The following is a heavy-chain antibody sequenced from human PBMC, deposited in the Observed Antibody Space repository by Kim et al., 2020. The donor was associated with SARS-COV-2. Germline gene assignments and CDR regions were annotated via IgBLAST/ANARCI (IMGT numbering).Heavy chain of an antibody. V-gene: IGHV1-69*01. Sequence: NYAQKFQGRVTITADESTSTAYMELSSLRSEDTAVYYCAQHSSTSYYFDYWGQGTLVTVSS. CDR3: AQHSSTSYYFDY. D-gene: IGHD6-6*01. J-gene: IGHJ4*02.